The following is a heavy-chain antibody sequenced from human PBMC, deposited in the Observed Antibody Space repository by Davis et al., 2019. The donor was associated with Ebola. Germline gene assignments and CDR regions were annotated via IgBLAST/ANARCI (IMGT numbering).Heavy chain of an antibody. CDR2: INPNSGGT. J-gene: IGHJ5*02. Sequence: ASVKVSCKASGYTFTGYYMHWVRQAPGQGLEWMGWINPNSGGTNYAQKFQGRVTMTRDTSISTAYMELSRLRSDDTAVYYCARDGETENWDRAGWFDPWGQGTLVTVSS. CDR1: GYTFTGYY. D-gene: IGHD7-27*01. V-gene: IGHV1-2*02. CDR3: ARDGETENWDRAGWFDP.